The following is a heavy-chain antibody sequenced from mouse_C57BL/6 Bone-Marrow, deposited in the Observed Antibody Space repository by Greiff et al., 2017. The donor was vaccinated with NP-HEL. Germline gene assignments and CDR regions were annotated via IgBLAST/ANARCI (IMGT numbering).Heavy chain of an antibody. CDR2: ISTGGGST. D-gene: IGHD2-1*01. CDR1: GFTFSDYY. CDR3: ARHGNYSY. Sequence: EVKVEESGGGLVQPGGSLKLSCAASGFTFSDYYMYWVRQTPEKRLEWVAYISTGGGSTYYPDTVKGRFTFSRDNAKNTLYLQMSRLKSEDTAMYYCARHGNYSYGGQGTLVTVSA. J-gene: IGHJ3*01. V-gene: IGHV5-12*01.